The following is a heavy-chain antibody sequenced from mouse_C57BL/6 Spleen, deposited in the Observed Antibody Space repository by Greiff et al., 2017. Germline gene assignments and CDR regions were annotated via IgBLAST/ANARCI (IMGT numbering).Heavy chain of an antibody. Sequence: QVTLIVSGPGILQPSQTLSLTCSFSGFSLSTFGMGVGWIRQPSGKGLEWLAHIWWDGDKYYHTALKSRLTISKDTYKNQVFLKIANVYTADTATSYGARILNWDVSDYWGQGTTLTVSS. D-gene: IGHD4-1*01. J-gene: IGHJ2*01. V-gene: IGHV8-8*01. CDR3: ARILNWDVSDY. CDR2: IWWDGDK. CDR1: GFSLSTFGMG.